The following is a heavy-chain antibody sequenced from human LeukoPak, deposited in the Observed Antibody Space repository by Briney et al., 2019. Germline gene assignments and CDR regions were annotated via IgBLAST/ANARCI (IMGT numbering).Heavy chain of an antibody. D-gene: IGHD4-17*01. J-gene: IGHJ5*02. CDR2: IKQDGSEK. CDR3: ARVRVTNNWFDP. Sequence: GGSLRLSCAASGFTFSSYWMSWVRQAPGKGLEWVANIKQDGSEKYYVDSVKGRFTIPRDYAKNSLYLQMNSLRAEDTAVYYCARVRVTNNWFDPWGQGTLVTVSS. V-gene: IGHV3-7*01. CDR1: GFTFSSYW.